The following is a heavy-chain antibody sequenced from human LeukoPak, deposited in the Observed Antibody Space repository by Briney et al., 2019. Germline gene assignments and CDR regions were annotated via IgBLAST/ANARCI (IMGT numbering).Heavy chain of an antibody. J-gene: IGHJ4*02. V-gene: IGHV3-30-3*02. CDR3: AKISHTAMVFGEDY. CDR1: GFTFSSFA. D-gene: IGHD5-18*01. CDR2: ISYDGSNK. Sequence: GALLLSCAASGFTFSSFAMHWVRQAPGKGLEWVAVISYDGSNKYYADSVKGRFTISRDNSKNTLYLQMNSLRAEDTAVYYCAKISHTAMVFGEDYWGQGTLVTVSS.